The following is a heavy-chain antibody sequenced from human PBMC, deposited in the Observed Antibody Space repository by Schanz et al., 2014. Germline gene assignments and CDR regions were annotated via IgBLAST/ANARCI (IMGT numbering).Heavy chain of an antibody. CDR2: ISSSSIYT. D-gene: IGHD5-12*01. J-gene: IGHJ4*02. V-gene: IGHV3-11*06. Sequence: QVQLVESGGTLVKPGGSLRLSCVVSGFTFSDYYMSWIRQAPGKGLEWVSYISSSSIYTNYADSVKGRFTISRDNAKISLYLQMSSLRAGDTAVYYCAREGEWGYDPPRHWGQGTLVTVSS. CDR3: AREGEWGYDPPRH. CDR1: GFTFSDYY.